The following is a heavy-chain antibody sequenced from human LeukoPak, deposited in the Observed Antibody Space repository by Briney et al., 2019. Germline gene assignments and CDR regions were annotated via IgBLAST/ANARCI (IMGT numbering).Heavy chain of an antibody. V-gene: IGHV3-21*01. CDR2: ISSSSSYI. Sequence: GGSLRLSCAASGFTFSTYSMNWVRQAPGKGLEWVSSISSSSSYIYYADSVKGRFTISRDNAKNSLFLHMNSLRAEDTAVYYCARGGSESDYWGQGTLVTVSS. CDR1: GFTFSTYS. J-gene: IGHJ4*02. CDR3: ARGGSESDY.